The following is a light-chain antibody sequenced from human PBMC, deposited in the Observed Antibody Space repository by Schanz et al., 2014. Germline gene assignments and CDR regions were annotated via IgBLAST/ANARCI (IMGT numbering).Light chain of an antibody. V-gene: IGLV1-40*01. CDR2: GNS. Sequence: QSVLTQPPSVSGAPGQRVTISCTGSSSNIGAGHDVHWYQQLPGTAPKLLIYGNSNRPSGVPDRFSGSKSGTSASLAISGLQSEDEADYYCASWDDSLNAWVFGGGTKVTVL. CDR1: SSNIGAGHD. CDR3: ASWDDSLNAWV. J-gene: IGLJ3*02.